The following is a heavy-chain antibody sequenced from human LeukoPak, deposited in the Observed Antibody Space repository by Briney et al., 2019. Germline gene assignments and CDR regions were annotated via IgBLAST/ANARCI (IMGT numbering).Heavy chain of an antibody. CDR3: ARAAGEVVVVPAADDAFDI. V-gene: IGHV3-9*01. D-gene: IGHD2-2*01. J-gene: IGHJ3*02. Sequence: PGGSLRLSCAASGFTFDDYAMHWVRQAPGKGLEWVSGISWNSGSIGYADSVKGRFTISRDNAKDSLYLQMNSLRADDTAVYYCARAAGEVVVVPAADDAFDIWGQGTMVTVSS. CDR2: ISWNSGSI. CDR1: GFTFDDYA.